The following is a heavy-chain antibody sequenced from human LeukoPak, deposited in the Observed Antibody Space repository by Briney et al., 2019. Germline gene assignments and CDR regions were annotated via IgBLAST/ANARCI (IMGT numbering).Heavy chain of an antibody. Sequence: SETLSLTCTVSGGSISSSSYYWGWIRQPPGKGLEWIGSIYYSGSTYYNPSLKSRVTISVDTSKNQFSLKLSSVTAADTAVYYCARQGSSHFWSGPDPYHWFDPRGQGTPVPVPS. D-gene: IGHD3-3*02. CDR3: ARQGSSHFWSGPDPYHWFDP. CDR2: IYYSGST. CDR1: GGSISSSSYY. V-gene: IGHV4-39*01. J-gene: IGHJ5*01.